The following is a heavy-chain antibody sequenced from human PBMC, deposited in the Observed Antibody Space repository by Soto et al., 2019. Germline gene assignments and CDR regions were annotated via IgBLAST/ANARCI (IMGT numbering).Heavy chain of an antibody. CDR2: ISSGTSTI. CDR3: ARGGPRIVGVQRHNRFDP. J-gene: IGHJ5*02. CDR1: GFTFSSYW. V-gene: IGHV3-48*01. Sequence: GGSLRLSCAASGFTFSSYWMSWVRQAPGKGLEWVSYISSGTSTIYYADSVKGRFTISRDNAKNSLYLQMNSLRAEDTAVYYCARGGPRIVGVQRHNRFDPWGQGTLVTVSS. D-gene: IGHD2-21*01.